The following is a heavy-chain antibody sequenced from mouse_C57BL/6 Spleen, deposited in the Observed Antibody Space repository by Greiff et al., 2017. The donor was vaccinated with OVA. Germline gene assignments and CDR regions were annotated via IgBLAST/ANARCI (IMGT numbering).Heavy chain of an antibody. D-gene: IGHD4-1*01. J-gene: IGHJ2*01. V-gene: IGHV1-82*01. Sequence: VQLQQSGPELVKPGASVKISCKASGYAFSSSWMNWVKQRPGRGLEWIGRIYPGDGDTNYNGKFKGKATLTADKSSSTAYMQLSSLTSEDSAVYFCARGGTGTGYFDYWGQGTTRTVSS. CDR2: IYPGDGDT. CDR3: ARGGTGTGYFDY. CDR1: GYAFSSSW.